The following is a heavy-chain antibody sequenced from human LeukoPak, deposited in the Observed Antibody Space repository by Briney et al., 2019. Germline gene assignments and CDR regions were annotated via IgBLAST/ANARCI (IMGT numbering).Heavy chain of an antibody. CDR3: ARRSMTTALSHFDY. CDR1: GYTFSSYG. Sequence: ASVKVSCKASGYTFSSYGISWVRQAPGQGLEWMGWINVYNGNTNYAQKVQDRVTMTTNTSTSTAFMELRSLRSDDTAVYYCARRSMTTALSHFDYWGQGTLVTVSS. J-gene: IGHJ4*02. V-gene: IGHV1-18*01. D-gene: IGHD4-17*01. CDR2: INVYNGNT.